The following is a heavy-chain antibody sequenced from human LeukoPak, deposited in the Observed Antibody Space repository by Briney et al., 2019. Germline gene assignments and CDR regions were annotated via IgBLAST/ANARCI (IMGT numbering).Heavy chain of an antibody. J-gene: IGHJ4*02. CDR1: GFTSSSYA. CDR2: ISGSGGST. D-gene: IGHD6-6*01. V-gene: IGHV3-23*01. CDR3: AKRQPAARPFDY. Sequence: GGSLRLSGAASGFTSSSYAMSWVRQAPGKGLEWVSTISGSGGSTYYADSVKGRFTISRDNSKNTLYLQMNSLRAEDTAVYYCAKRQPAARPFDYWGQGTLVTVSS.